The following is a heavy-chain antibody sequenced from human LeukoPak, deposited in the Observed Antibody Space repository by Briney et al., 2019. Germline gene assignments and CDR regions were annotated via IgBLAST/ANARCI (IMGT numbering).Heavy chain of an antibody. Sequence: GASVKVSCKASGYTFTSYDMHWVRQAPGQGLEWMGIINPGGGSTRYAQKFQGRVTMTRDTSTSTAYMELSSLRSEDTAVYYCARDSSEFRSLIPHWGQGTLVTVSS. CDR2: INPGGGST. CDR3: ARDSSEFRSLIPH. V-gene: IGHV1-46*01. J-gene: IGHJ1*01. CDR1: GYTFTSYD. D-gene: IGHD2-21*01.